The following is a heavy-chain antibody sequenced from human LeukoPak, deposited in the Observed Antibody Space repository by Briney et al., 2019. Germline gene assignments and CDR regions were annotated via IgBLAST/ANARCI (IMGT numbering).Heavy chain of an antibody. J-gene: IGHJ6*02. CDR2: IIPIFGTA. CDR1: GGTFSIYA. CDR3: ARGTVTIPYYYYGMDV. D-gene: IGHD4-17*01. V-gene: IGHV1-69*13. Sequence: SVNVSCKASGGTFSIYAISWVRQAPGQGLEWMGGIIPIFGTANYAQKFQGRVTITADESTSTAYMELSSLRSEDTAVYYCARGTVTIPYYYYGMDVWGQGTTVTVSS.